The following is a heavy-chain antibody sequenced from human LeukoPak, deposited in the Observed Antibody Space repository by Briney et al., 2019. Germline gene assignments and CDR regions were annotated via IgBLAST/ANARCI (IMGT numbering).Heavy chain of an antibody. Sequence: GGSLRLSCAASGFTVSSNYMSWVRQAPGKGLEWVSVIYSGGSTYYADSVKGRFTISRDNSKNTLYLQMNSLRAEDTAVYYCAKGTYCSGANCYPSVYYYYYMDVWGKGTTVTVSS. J-gene: IGHJ6*03. CDR2: IYSGGST. V-gene: IGHV3-53*01. CDR3: AKGTYCSGANCYPSVYYYYYMDV. CDR1: GFTVSSNY. D-gene: IGHD2-15*01.